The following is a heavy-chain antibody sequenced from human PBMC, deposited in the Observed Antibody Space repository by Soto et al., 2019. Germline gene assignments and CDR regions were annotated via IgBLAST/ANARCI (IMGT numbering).Heavy chain of an antibody. Sequence: VASVKVSCKASGYTFTGHYIHWVRQAPGQGLQWMGWINPNNGDTNYAQKFQGRVTMTRDTSISTAYLELSRLTSDDSAVYYCARATYDPNLFDYWGHGTPVTVSS. D-gene: IGHD3-3*01. CDR1: GYTFTGHY. CDR2: INPNNGDT. CDR3: ARATYDPNLFDY. V-gene: IGHV1-2*02. J-gene: IGHJ4*01.